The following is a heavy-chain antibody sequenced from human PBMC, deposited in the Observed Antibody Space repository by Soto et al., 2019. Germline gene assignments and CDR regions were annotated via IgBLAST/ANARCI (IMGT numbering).Heavy chain of an antibody. J-gene: IGHJ4*02. CDR1: GGSISSYY. V-gene: IGHV4-59*08. CDR2: IYYSGST. Sequence: SETLSLTCTVSGGSISSYYWSWIRQPPGKGLEWIGYIYYSGSTNYNPSLKSRVTISVDTSKNQFSLKLSSVTAADTAVYHCGRHHDSWGQGTLVTVSS. CDR3: GRHHDS.